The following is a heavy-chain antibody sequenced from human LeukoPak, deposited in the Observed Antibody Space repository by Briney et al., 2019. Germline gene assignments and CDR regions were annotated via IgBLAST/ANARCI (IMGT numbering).Heavy chain of an antibody. CDR2: IIPIFGTA. D-gene: IGHD2-2*01. J-gene: IGHJ3*02. Sequence: GASVKVSCKASGGTFSSYAISWVRQAPGQGLEWMGGIIPIFGTANYAQKFQGRVTITTDESTSTAYMELSSLRSEDTAVYYCARGGRIVPAATEGAFDIWGQGTMVTVSS. CDR1: GGTFSSYA. CDR3: ARGGRIVPAATEGAFDI. V-gene: IGHV1-69*05.